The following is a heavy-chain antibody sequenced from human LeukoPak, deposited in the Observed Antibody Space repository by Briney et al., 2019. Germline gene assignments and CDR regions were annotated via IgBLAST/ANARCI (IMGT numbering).Heavy chain of an antibody. Sequence: PGGSPRLSCAASGLPFSHSGMHWVRQAPGKGLEWVAFIRYDGSNKYYADPVKGRFTISRDNSKNALYLQMNSLRGEDTAVYYCFGIAVTDVPYWGQGTLVTVSS. J-gene: IGHJ4*02. CDR3: FGIAVTDVPY. D-gene: IGHD6-19*01. CDR1: GLPFSHSG. V-gene: IGHV3-30*02. CDR2: IRYDGSNK.